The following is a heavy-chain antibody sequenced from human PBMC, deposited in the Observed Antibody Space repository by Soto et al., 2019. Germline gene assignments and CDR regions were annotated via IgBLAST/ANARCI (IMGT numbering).Heavy chain of an antibody. D-gene: IGHD5-18*01. CDR3: ARGNTRGYSYALTFDY. Sequence: SALSISSAASGFTFSTYAMHWVRQDPGKGLEWVAVISYDGSNEYYVDSVKGRFTISRDNSKNTLYLQMNSLRAEDTAVYYCARGNTRGYSYALTFDYWGQGTLVTVSS. CDR2: ISYDGSNE. V-gene: IGHV3-30-3*01. J-gene: IGHJ4*02. CDR1: GFTFSTYA.